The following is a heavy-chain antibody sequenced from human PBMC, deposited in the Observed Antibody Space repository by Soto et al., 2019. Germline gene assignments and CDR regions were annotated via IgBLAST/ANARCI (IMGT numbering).Heavy chain of an antibody. D-gene: IGHD6-6*01. V-gene: IGHV2-5*02. CDR1: GSSPNTLAVL. CDR3: AHRRYGSSSFYDWFDP. Sequence: QSTLRWSGPTLGKPTQPPRLPATSPGSSPNTLAVLVGGSGQPPGKALGWLAIIPGDDEERYTPSLRSRLTITKDTSKNQVVLTMTDMDPVDTATYYCAHRRYGSSSFYDWFDPWGQGTLVTVSS. CDR2: IPGDDEE. J-gene: IGHJ5*02.